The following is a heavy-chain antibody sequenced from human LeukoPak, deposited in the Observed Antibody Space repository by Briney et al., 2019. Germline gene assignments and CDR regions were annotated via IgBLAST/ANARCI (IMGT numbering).Heavy chain of an antibody. CDR3: AKDDRRNYGSGSSPFDY. CDR1: GFTFDDYA. V-gene: IGHV3-9*01. CDR2: ISWNSGSI. Sequence: GGSLRLSCAASGFTFDDYAMHWVRQAPGKGLEWVSGISWNSGSIGYADSVKGRFTISRDNAKNSLYLQMNSLRAEDTALYYCAKDDRRNYGSGSSPFDYWGQGTLVTVSS. D-gene: IGHD3-10*01. J-gene: IGHJ4*02.